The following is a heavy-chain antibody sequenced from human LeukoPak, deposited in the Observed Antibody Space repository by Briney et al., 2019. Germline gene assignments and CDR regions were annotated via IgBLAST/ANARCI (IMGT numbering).Heavy chain of an antibody. CDR3: ARRKGSGSHNDWFEP. CDR2: INYSGSA. V-gene: IGHV4-59*08. CDR1: GGSFSSSY. Sequence: SETLSLICTVSGGSFSSSYWSWIRQPPGKGLEWIGYINYSGSAGYNPSLKSRATMSVDTSTNQFSLKLSSVTAADTAVYYCARRKGSGSHNDWFEPRGPGTLVTVSS. J-gene: IGHJ5*02. D-gene: IGHD6-19*01.